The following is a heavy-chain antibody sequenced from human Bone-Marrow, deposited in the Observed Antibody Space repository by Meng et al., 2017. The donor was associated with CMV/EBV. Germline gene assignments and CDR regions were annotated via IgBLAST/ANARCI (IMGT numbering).Heavy chain of an antibody. CDR2: INPNSGGT. Sequence: ASVKVSCKASGYTFTGYYLHWVRQAPGQGLEWMGWINPNSGGTNYAQKFQGRVTMTRDTSISTAYMELSRLRSDDTAVYYCARESSDHTDKADYSGQGTLGTVSS. CDR3: ARESSDHTDKADY. CDR1: GYTFTGYY. V-gene: IGHV1-2*02. D-gene: IGHD3-22*01. J-gene: IGHJ4*02.